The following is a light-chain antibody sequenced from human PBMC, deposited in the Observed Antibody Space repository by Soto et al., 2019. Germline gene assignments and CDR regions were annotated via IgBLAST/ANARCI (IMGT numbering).Light chain of an antibody. CDR2: GAS. CDR1: QSVSSSY. Sequence: PGERVTLSCRASQSVSSSYLTWYQQKPGQAPRLLIYGASTRATGIPARFSGSGSGTDFTLTISSLQPEDFAVYYCQQDYNLPWTFGQGTKV. J-gene: IGKJ1*01. V-gene: IGKV3D-7*01. CDR3: QQDYNLPWT.